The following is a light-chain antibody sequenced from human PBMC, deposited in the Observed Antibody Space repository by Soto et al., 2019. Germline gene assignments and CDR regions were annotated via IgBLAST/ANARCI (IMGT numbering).Light chain of an antibody. V-gene: IGKV3-20*01. CDR2: DSS. CDR3: QQYGRIPLT. Sequence: EIVLTQSPGTLSLSPGERASLSCRASQRVSRNYVAWYQFRPGQPPRLLIYDSSTRATGIPDRFSGSGSGADFTLTISRLEPGDFTVYFCQQYGRIPLTFGGGSRVEIK. CDR1: QRVSRNY. J-gene: IGKJ4*01.